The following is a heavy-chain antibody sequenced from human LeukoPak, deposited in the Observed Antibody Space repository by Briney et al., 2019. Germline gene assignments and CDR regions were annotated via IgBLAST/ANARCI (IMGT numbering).Heavy chain of an antibody. CDR2: IYPGDSDT. CDR1: GYSFTSYW. J-gene: IGHJ3*01. D-gene: IGHD3-22*01. CDR3: ARPAPYYYDSSGSQGHDAFDV. V-gene: IGHV5-51*01. Sequence: GESLKISCQGSGYSFTSYWIGWVRQMPGKGLEWMGVIYPGDSDTRYSLSFQGQVAISADKSISTAYLQWSSLKASDTAMYYCARPAPYYYDSSGSQGHDAFDVWGQGTMVTVSS.